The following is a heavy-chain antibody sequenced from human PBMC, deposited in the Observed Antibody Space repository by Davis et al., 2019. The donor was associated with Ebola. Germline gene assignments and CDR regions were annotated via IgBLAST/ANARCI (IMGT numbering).Heavy chain of an antibody. CDR1: GYTFSNYW. D-gene: IGHD2-15*01. J-gene: IGHJ4*02. CDR3: ARQSSGDSSYVDL. V-gene: IGHV5-51*01. CDR2: INPGGSET. Sequence: GESLKISCQGSGYTFSNYWIGWVRQVPGRGLEWMGIINPGGSETRYSPSFRGQVTVSVDTSTNSADLQWSSLKASDTAMYFCARQSSGDSSYVDLWGQGTLVRVST.